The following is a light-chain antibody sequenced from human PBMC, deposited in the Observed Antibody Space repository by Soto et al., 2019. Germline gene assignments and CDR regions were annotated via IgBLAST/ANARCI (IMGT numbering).Light chain of an antibody. Sequence: QSVLTQPPSVSAAPGQKVTMSCSGSSSNIRGNSVSWYQQLPGTAPKLLIYDDNKRPSGIPDRFSGSKSGTSATLGITGFQTGDEADYYCASWDSCRSAHLFVTGTQGTV. V-gene: IGLV1-51*01. CDR3: ASWDSCRSAHL. J-gene: IGLJ1*01. CDR2: DDN. CDR1: SSNIRGNS.